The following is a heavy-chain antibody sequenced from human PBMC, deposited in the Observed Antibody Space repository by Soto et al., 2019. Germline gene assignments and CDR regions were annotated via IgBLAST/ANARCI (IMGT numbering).Heavy chain of an antibody. V-gene: IGHV5-51*01. J-gene: IGHJ4*02. Sequence: PGECLKISCKGSGYGFTSYWIGWVRQMPGKGLEWMGIIYPGDSDTRYSPSFQGQVTISADKSITISRDNVKNSLYLQMNSLRAEDTAVYFCARALTAMITADYFDYWGQGTLVTVSS. CDR2: IYPGDSDT. CDR3: ARALTAMITADYFDY. CDR1: GYGFTSYW. D-gene: IGHD5-18*01.